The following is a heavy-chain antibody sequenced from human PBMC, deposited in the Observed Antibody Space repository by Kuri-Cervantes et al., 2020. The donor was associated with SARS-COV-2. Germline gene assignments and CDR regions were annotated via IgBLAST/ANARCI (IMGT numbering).Heavy chain of an antibody. CDR1: GYTFTNYG. D-gene: IGHD5-12*01. CDR3: ARGLHSGYAPYAFDI. CDR2: ISTYSGNT. V-gene: IGHV1-18*01. Sequence: ASVKVSCKASGYTFTNYGLAWVRQAPGQGLEWMGWISTYSGNTNYAQDLHGRVTMATDKSTSTAYMELSSLRSEDTAVYYCARGLHSGYAPYAFDIWGQGTMVTVSS. J-gene: IGHJ3*02.